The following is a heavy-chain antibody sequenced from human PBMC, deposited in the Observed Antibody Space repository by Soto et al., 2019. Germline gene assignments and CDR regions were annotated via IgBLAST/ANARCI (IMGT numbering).Heavy chain of an antibody. CDR1: GFTFSNAW. CDR2: IKSKTDGGTT. D-gene: IGHD7-27*01. V-gene: IGHV3-15*01. Sequence: GGSLRLSCAASGFTFSNAWMSWVRQAPGKGLEWVGRIKSKTDGGTTDYAAPVKGRFTISRDDSKNTLYLQMNSLKTEDTAVYYCTTAPPAQLGIGSGAFDIWGQGTMVTVS. CDR3: TTAPPAQLGIGSGAFDI. J-gene: IGHJ3*02.